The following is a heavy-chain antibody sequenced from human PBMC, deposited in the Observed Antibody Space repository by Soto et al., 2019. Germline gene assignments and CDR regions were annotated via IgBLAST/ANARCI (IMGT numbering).Heavy chain of an antibody. D-gene: IGHD2-15*01. V-gene: IGHV4-39*01. CDR2: IYYSGST. CDR3: AKAVVASTHQTSSYYYYYMDV. CDR1: GGSISSSYYY. J-gene: IGHJ6*03. Sequence: QLQLQESGPGLVKPSETLSLTCTVSGGSISSSYYYWAWIHQPPGKGLEWIGSIYYSGSTYYNPSLKSRITISVDTSKSQFSLKLSSVTAADTAVYYCAKAVVASTHQTSSYYYYYMDVWGKGTTVTVSS.